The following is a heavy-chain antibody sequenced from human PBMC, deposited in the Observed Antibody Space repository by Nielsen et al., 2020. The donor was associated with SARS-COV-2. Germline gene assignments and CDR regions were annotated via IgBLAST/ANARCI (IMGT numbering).Heavy chain of an antibody. Sequence: GESLKISCAASGFTFSSYWMSWVRQAPGKGLEWVANIKQDGSEKYYADSVKGRFTISRDNAKNSLYLQMNSLRAEDTALYHCAILGDYGDYINYGMDVWGQGTTVTVSS. CDR1: GFTFSSYW. V-gene: IGHV3-7*03. CDR2: IKQDGSEK. J-gene: IGHJ6*02. D-gene: IGHD4-17*01. CDR3: AILGDYGDYINYGMDV.